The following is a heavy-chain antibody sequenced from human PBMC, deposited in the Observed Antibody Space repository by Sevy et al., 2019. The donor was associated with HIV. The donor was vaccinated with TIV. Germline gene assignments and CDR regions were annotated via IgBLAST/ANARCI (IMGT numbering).Heavy chain of an antibody. CDR2: IKSKTDGGTT. J-gene: IGHJ1*01. Sequence: GGSLRVSCAASGFTFSKAWMSWVRQAPGKGLEWVGRIKSKTDGGTTDYAAPVKGRFTISRDDSKNTLSVQMNSLKIEDTAVYYCTTDTGVRFQHGGQGTLVTVSS. D-gene: IGHD1-1*01. V-gene: IGHV3-15*01. CDR3: TTDTGVRFQH. CDR1: GFTFSKAW.